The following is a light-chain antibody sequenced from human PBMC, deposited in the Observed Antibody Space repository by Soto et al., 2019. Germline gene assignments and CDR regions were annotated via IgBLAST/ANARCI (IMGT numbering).Light chain of an antibody. J-gene: IGKJ1*01. Sequence: DIQMTQSPSTLSASVGDRVTITCRASQSISSWLAWYQQKPGKAPKLLIYKASSLESGVPSRFSGSGSETEFPLTISSLQPDDCATYYCQQYNTYWTFGQGTKV. CDR2: KAS. V-gene: IGKV1-5*03. CDR3: QQYNTYWT. CDR1: QSISSW.